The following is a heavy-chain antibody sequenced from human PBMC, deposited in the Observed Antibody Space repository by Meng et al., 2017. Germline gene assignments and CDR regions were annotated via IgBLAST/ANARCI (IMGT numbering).Heavy chain of an antibody. D-gene: IGHD6-13*01. Sequence: VVRWESGGGLGQPGGSLRPYCAAMGRRVTDAWMSWVRQAPGKGLEWVGRIKRNRDGGTIDYAARVKGRFTISRDESKNTLYLQMDSLITEDTAVYFCATGAAAADHWGQGTLVTVSS. CDR1: GRRVTDAW. CDR3: ATGAAAADH. J-gene: IGHJ4*02. CDR2: IKRNRDGGTI. V-gene: IGHV3-15*01.